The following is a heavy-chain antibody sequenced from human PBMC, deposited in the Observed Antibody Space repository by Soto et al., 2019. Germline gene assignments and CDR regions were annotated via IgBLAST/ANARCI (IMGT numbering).Heavy chain of an antibody. D-gene: IGHD2-15*01. CDR3: ASEGGNWPDNASDI. J-gene: IGHJ3*02. CDR1: GYTFTSYG. CDR2: ISAYNGNT. V-gene: IGHV1-18*01. Sequence: ASVKVSCKASGYTFTSYGITCVRQAPGQGLEWMGWISAYNGNTNYAQKLQGRVTMTTDTSTSTADMELRSLRSDDTAVYYCASEGGNWPDNASDISGPGTMVTVSS.